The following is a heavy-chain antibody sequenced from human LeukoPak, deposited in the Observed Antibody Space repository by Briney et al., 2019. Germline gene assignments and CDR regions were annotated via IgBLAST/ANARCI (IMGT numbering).Heavy chain of an antibody. CDR3: ARVGGYCSGGSCYSDYYGMDV. Sequence: SETLSLTCTVSGGSISSSSYYWGWIRQPPGKGLEWIGSIYYSGSTYYNPSLKSRVTISVDRSKNQFSLKLSSVTAADTAVYYCARVGGYCSGGSCYSDYYGMDVWGQGTTVTVSS. D-gene: IGHD2-15*01. J-gene: IGHJ6*02. CDR1: GGSISSSSYY. CDR2: IYYSGST. V-gene: IGHV4-39*07.